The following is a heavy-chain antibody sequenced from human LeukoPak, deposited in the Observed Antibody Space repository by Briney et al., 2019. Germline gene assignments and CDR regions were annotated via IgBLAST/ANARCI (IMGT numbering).Heavy chain of an antibody. V-gene: IGHV3-7*03. Sequence: GGSLRLSCVASGFSFGKYWMSWVRQAPGKGLEWVANIKLDGSGKSYVDSVKGRFTISRDNTKNSLYLQMNSLRAEDTAVFYCARDQYDTWSRRGNFDSWGQGTLVIVSS. CDR1: GFSFGKYW. J-gene: IGHJ4*02. CDR3: ARDQYDTWSRRGNFDS. CDR2: IKLDGSGK. D-gene: IGHD3/OR15-3a*01.